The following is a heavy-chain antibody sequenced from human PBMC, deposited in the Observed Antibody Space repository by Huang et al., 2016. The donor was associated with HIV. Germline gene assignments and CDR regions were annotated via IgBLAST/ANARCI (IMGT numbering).Heavy chain of an antibody. Sequence: QVQLVQSRGEVKKPGASVKVSCKASGYTFANYGVTWVRQAPGQGLEWVGWISGHNGYTNYATKVQVRVTMTIDTSTSTAYMELRSLRSDDTAVYYCARDNYYDKNAYRDAFDIWGQGTMVTVSS. D-gene: IGHD3-22*01. V-gene: IGHV1-18*01. CDR2: ISGHNGYT. CDR3: ARDNYYDKNAYRDAFDI. J-gene: IGHJ3*02. CDR1: GYTFANYG.